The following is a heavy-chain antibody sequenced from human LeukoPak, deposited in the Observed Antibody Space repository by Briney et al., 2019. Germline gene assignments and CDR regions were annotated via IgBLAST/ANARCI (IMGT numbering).Heavy chain of an antibody. CDR3: ARVSHKGLVVVADDY. V-gene: IGHV1-2*06. CDR1: GYTFTGYY. J-gene: IGHJ4*02. Sequence: EASVKVSCKASGYTFTGYYMHWVRQAPGQGLEWVGRINPNSGGTNYAQKFQGRVTMTRDTSISTAYMELSRLTSDDTAVYYCARVSHKGLVVVADDYWGQGILVTVSS. CDR2: INPNSGGT. D-gene: IGHD2-15*01.